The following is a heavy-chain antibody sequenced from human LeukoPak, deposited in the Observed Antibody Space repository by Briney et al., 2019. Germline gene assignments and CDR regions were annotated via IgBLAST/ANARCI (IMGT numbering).Heavy chain of an antibody. D-gene: IGHD1-26*01. CDR1: GFTFTYVW. J-gene: IGHJ4*02. CDR3: TTEYTYSYYFDY. CDR2: IKSKRDGETT. Sequence: PGGSLRLSCAASGFTFTYVWMSRVCHVPGEGLEWVGRIKSKRDGETTDYTAPVKGRFTISRDDSKTTLYLQMNSLKTEDTAVYYCTTEYTYSYYFDYWGQGTLVTASS. V-gene: IGHV3-15*01.